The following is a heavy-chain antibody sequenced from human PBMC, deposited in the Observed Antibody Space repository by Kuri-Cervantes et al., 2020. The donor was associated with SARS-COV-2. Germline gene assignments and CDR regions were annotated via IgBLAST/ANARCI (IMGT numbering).Heavy chain of an antibody. J-gene: IGHJ4*02. Sequence: ESLKISCAASGFTVSSNYMSWVRQASGKGLEWVSVIYSGGSTYYADSVKGRFTISRDNSKNTLYLQMNSLRAEDTAVYYCASIVTGDSSGYYWGQGTLVTVSS. CDR2: IYSGGST. D-gene: IGHD3-22*01. CDR3: ASIVTGDSSGYY. V-gene: IGHV3-53*01. CDR1: GFTVSSNY.